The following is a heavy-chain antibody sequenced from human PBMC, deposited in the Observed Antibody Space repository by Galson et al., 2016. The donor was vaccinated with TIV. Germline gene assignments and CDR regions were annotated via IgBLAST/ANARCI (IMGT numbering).Heavy chain of an antibody. CDR2: IRPSATRT. D-gene: IGHD6-19*01. CDR3: ARETRGSGWYTVDY. Sequence: SLRLSCAASGFTFSSFAMTWVRQAPGKGLEWLSTIRPSATRTYYSDSVKDRFTTSRDDSSNTLFLQMNSLRAEDTAMYFCARETRGSGWYTVDYWGQGALVIVSS. J-gene: IGHJ4*02. V-gene: IGHV3-23*01. CDR1: GFTFSSFA.